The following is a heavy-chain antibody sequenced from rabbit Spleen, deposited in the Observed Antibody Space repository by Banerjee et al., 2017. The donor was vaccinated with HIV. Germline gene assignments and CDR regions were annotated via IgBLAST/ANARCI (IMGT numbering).Heavy chain of an antibody. Sequence: QEQLVESGGGLVQPGASLTLTCTASGFSFSSSYDMCWVRQAPGKGLEWIGCINIGSGSTDYATWAKGRFTISKTSSTTVTLQMTSLTAADTATYFCARDVAGDGSYGSFNLWGPGTLVTVS. CDR1: GFSFSSSYD. CDR3: ARDVAGDGSYGSFNL. V-gene: IGHV1S45*01. D-gene: IGHD6-1*01. J-gene: IGHJ4*01. CDR2: INIGSGST.